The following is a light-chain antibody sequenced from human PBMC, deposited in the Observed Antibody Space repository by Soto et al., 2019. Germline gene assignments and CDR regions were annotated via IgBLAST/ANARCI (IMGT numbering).Light chain of an antibody. J-gene: IGLJ3*02. CDR1: SSNIGDNH. Sequence: QSVLTQPPSVSAAPGQKVTISCSGSSSNIGDNHVSWYQQFPGTAPKLLIYDNDNRPSGIPDRVSASKSGTSASLAITGLQPGAEADYYCGAWDSSLSAWLFGGGTKVTVL. CDR2: DND. CDR3: GAWDSSLSAWL. V-gene: IGLV1-51*01.